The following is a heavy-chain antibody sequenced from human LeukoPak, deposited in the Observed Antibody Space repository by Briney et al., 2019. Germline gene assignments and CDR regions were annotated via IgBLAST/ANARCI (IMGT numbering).Heavy chain of an antibody. CDR2: FWAHGRSQ. V-gene: IGHV3-33*01. D-gene: IGHD3-22*01. CDR1: GFILSNHG. Sequence: GGSLRLSCTTSGFILSNHGMHWVRQAPGKGLEWVAVFWAHGRSQHYADSVKGRFSISRDISRSTVHLQMNSLRAEDTAIYYCARDDDTSSHYSLFEYWGQGTRVTVSS. CDR3: ARDDDTSSHYSLFEY. J-gene: IGHJ4*02.